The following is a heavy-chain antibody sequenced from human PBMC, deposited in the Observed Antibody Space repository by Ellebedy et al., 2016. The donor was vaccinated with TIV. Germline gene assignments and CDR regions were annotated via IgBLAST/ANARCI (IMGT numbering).Heavy chain of an antibody. CDR1: GGSFSGYY. CDR3: ARGGSYGSGSYYWRD. J-gene: IGHJ4*02. D-gene: IGHD3-10*01. CDR2: SSHSGSS. Sequence: SETLSLXCAVYGGSFSGYYWSWIRQPPGKGLEWIGESSHSGSSNYNPSLRSRATISIDTSKKQLSLRVSSVTAADTAVYYCARGGSYGSGSYYWRDWGQGSLVTVSS. V-gene: IGHV4-34*01.